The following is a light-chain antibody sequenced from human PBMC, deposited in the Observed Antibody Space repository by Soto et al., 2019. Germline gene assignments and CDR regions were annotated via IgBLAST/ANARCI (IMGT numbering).Light chain of an antibody. CDR3: QQDNSYSPTWT. V-gene: IGKV1-5*01. Sequence: DIQMTQSPSTLSASVGDRVTITCRAGQSISSWLAWYQQKPGKAPKLLIYDASSLESGVPSRFSGSGSGTEFTLTISSLQPVDFATYCCQQDNSYSPTWTFGQGTKVEIQ. CDR2: DAS. J-gene: IGKJ1*01. CDR1: QSISSW.